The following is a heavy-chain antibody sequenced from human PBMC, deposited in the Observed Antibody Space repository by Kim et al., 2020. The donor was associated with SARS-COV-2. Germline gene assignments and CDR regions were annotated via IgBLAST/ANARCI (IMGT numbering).Heavy chain of an antibody. CDR2: IYTSGST. J-gene: IGHJ1*01. Sequence: SETLSLTCTVSGGSISSYYWSWIRQPAGKGLEWIGRIYTSGSTNYNPSLKSRVTMSVDTSKNQFSLKLSSVTAADTAVYYCARGAYYYDSSGYHGIFQHWGQGTLVTVSS. CDR1: GGSISSYY. V-gene: IGHV4-4*07. CDR3: ARGAYYYDSSGYHGIFQH. D-gene: IGHD3-22*01.